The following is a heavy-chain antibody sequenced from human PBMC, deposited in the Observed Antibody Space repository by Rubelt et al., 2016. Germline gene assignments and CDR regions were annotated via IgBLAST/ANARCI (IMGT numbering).Heavy chain of an antibody. Sequence: GGALVQPGGSLKLSCAASEFSFRTYAMTWVRQAPGKGLEGVSGIRADSSYIDYADSVKGRFTISRDNSKNTLYLQMNRLRAEDTAVYYCARVTGVYFDYWGLGTLVTVSS. CDR3: ARVTGVYFDY. J-gene: IGHJ4*02. V-gene: IGHV3-23*01. D-gene: IGHD7-27*01. CDR1: EFSFRTYA. CDR2: IRADSSYI.